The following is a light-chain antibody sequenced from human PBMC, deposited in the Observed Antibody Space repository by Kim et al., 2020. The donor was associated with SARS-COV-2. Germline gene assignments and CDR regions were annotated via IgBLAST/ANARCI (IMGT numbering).Light chain of an antibody. J-gene: IGLJ2*01. Sequence: ASVKPTFTLSSGHSTYDSAWHKQQPEKGPRYLMKLNSDGSHSKGDGIPDRFSGSCSGPGRYLTLSSLQSEDESDYYCQTWGTGIVVFGGGTQLTVL. V-gene: IGLV4-69*01. CDR2: LNSDGSH. CDR1: SGHSTYD. CDR3: QTWGTGIVV.